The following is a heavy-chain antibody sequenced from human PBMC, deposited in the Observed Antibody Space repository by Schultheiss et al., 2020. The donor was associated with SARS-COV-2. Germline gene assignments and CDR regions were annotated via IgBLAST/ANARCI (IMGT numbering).Heavy chain of an antibody. CDR1: GGSISSYY. Sequence: SQTLSLTCTVSGGSISSYYWSWIRQPPGKGLEWIGYFYYSGSTNYNPSLKSRVTISVDTSKNQFSLKLSSVTAADTAVYYCATGRGYNGADYWGQGTLVTVSS. CDR3: ATGRGYNGADY. V-gene: IGHV4-59*01. CDR2: FYYSGST. J-gene: IGHJ4*02. D-gene: IGHD5-24*01.